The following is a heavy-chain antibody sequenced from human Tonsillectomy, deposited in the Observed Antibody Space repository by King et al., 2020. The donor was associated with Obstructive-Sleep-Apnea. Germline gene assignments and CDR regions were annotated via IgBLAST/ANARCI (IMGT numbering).Heavy chain of an antibody. Sequence: QVQLQESGPGLVKPSETLSLICTVSGGSISSNTYYWGWIRQPPGKGLEWIGNIYYSGNTYYNPSLKSRVTISVDTSKNQFSLKLNSVTAADTAVYFCARVDVGESTGYCFDYWGQGTLVTVSS. CDR2: IYYSGNT. V-gene: IGHV4-39*07. CDR3: ARVDVGESTGYCFDY. CDR1: GGSISSNTYY. D-gene: IGHD4-17*01. J-gene: IGHJ4*02.